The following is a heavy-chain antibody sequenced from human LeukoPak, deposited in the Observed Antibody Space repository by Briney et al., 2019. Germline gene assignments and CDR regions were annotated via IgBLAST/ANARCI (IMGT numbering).Heavy chain of an antibody. D-gene: IGHD6-13*01. J-gene: IGHJ4*02. CDR3: ARGGSSSWYAY. Sequence: PGGSLRLSCAASGFTFSSYDMTWVRQPPGKGLEWIGEINDSGSTNYNPSLKSRVTISVDTSKNQFSLKLSSVTAADTAVYYCARGGSSSWYAYWGQGTLVTVSS. CDR2: INDSGST. CDR1: GFTFSSYD. V-gene: IGHV4-34*01.